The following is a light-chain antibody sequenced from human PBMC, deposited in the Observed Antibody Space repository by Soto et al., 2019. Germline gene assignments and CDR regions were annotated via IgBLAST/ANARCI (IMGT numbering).Light chain of an antibody. V-gene: IGKV3-20*01. J-gene: IGKJ2*01. CDR1: QSVGGSY. CDR3: QQYGNSPYT. Sequence: ETVLTQSPGTLSLSPGERAPLSCRASQSVGGSYLAWYRQNPGQAPRLLIYGASSRASGIPDKFTGSGSGTDFTLTISRLEPEDFAVYYCQQYGNSPYTFGQGTKLEIK. CDR2: GAS.